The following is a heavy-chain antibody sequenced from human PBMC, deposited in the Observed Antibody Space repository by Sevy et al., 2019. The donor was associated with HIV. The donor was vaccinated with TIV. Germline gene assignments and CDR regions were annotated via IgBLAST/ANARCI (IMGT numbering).Heavy chain of an antibody. Sequence: ASVKVSCKASGYTFTDYYLHWLRQAPGQGLEWVGWINPNTGATNYPQKFKDRVTMVRDTSMSTAFMDLSRLKSDDTAVYYCAELLTVVQDGFDVWGQGTMVSASS. V-gene: IGHV1-2*02. CDR2: INPNTGAT. J-gene: IGHJ3*01. CDR3: AELLTVVQDGFDV. D-gene: IGHD2-21*01. CDR1: GYTFTDYY.